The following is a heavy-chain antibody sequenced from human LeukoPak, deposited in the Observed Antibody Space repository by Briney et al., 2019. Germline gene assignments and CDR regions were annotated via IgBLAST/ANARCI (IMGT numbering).Heavy chain of an antibody. CDR3: ARMVQLWLAQYYYGMDV. CDR2: IIPIFGTA. D-gene: IGHD5-18*01. V-gene: IGHV1-69*01. CDR1: GGTFSSYA. J-gene: IGHJ6*02. Sequence: SVKVSCKASGGTFSSYAISWVRQAPGQGLEWMGGIIPIFGTANYAQKFQGRVTITADESTSTAYMELSSLRSEDTAVYYCARMVQLWLAQYYYGMDVWGQGTMVTVSS.